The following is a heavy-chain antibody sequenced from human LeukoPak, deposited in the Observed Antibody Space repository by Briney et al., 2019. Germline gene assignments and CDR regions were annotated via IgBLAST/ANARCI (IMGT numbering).Heavy chain of an antibody. CDR1: GFIFNTYT. CDR2: ISSYI. V-gene: IGHV3-21*01. Sequence: GGSLRPSCATSGFIFNTYTINWVRQAPGKGLEWVSSISSYIYYADSVKGRFTISKDNAKNSLYLQMNSLRDEDTAVYYCARSVSLDYWGQGTLVTVSS. CDR3: ARSVSLDY. J-gene: IGHJ4*02.